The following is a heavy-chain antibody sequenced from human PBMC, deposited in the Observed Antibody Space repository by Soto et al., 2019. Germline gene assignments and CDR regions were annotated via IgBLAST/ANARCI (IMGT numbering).Heavy chain of an antibody. V-gene: IGHV3-53*01. CDR3: VKEVETVRLVAFAL. D-gene: IGHD5-18*01. Sequence: GGSLRLSCVGSGFDVTTNCMRWVRQAPGKGLECVSIVCTGGATHYADSVKGRFTISRDRSKNTLYLQMNSLKAEDTAVYYCVKEVETVRLVAFALWGQGTQVTVSS. CDR2: VCTGGAT. J-gene: IGHJ4*02. CDR1: GFDVTTNC.